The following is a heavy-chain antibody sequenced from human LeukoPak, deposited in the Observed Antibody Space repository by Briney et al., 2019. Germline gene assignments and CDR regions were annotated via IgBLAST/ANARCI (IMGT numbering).Heavy chain of an antibody. CDR1: GGSISNYY. CDR3: ARHECGGSCYPEDY. D-gene: IGHD2-15*01. CDR2: IYYTGNT. J-gene: IGHJ4*02. Sequence: SETLSLTCTVSGGSISNYYWSWIRQSPGKGLEWIGYIYYTGNTNYNPSFESRVIISVDTSKNQFSLKLSSVTAADTAVYYCARHECGGSCYPEDYWGQGTLVTVSS. V-gene: IGHV4-59*08.